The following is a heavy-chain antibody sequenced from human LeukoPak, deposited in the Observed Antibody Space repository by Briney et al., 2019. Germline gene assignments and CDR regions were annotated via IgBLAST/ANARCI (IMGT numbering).Heavy chain of an antibody. J-gene: IGHJ6*03. CDR2: IKNAGDDP. Sequence: GGSLRLSCVGSGFTFSNYYMYSVRQAPGKGPGWVSRIKNAGDDPIYADSVKGRFTISRDNAKNTVYLQMNSLRAEDTAVYYCARGGYGHNMDVWGEGTTVTVSS. CDR1: GFTFSNYY. D-gene: IGHD3-10*01. CDR3: ARGGYGHNMDV. V-gene: IGHV3-74*01.